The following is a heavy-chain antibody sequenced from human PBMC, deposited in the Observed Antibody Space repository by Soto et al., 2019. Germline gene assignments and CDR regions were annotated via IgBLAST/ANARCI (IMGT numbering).Heavy chain of an antibody. J-gene: IGHJ4*02. V-gene: IGHV4-39*01. CDR1: GGSISSSSYY. D-gene: IGHD4-17*01. CDR2: IYYSGST. CDR3: ATLLETTALVGIDY. Sequence: SETLSLTCTVSGGSISSSSYYWGWIRQPPGKGLEWIESIYYSGSTYYNPSLKSRVTISVDTSKNQFSLKLSSVTAADTAVYYCATLLETTALVGIDYWGQGTLVTVSS.